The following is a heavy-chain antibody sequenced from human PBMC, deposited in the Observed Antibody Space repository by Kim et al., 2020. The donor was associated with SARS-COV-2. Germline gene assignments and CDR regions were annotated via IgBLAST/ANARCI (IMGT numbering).Heavy chain of an antibody. J-gene: IGHJ4*02. D-gene: IGHD3-22*01. Sequence: PSRKTRVTISVDTSQNQFSLKLGSVTAADTAVYYCARARITMIVVVKYFDYWGQGTLVTVSS. V-gene: IGHV4-31*02. CDR3: ARARITMIVVVKYFDY.